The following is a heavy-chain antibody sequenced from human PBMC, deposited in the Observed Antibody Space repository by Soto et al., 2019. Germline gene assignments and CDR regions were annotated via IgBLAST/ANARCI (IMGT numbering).Heavy chain of an antibody. CDR3: ARDPSAGEADTAKYYYYYYGMDV. CDR2: IWYDGSNK. V-gene: IGHV3-33*01. D-gene: IGHD5-18*01. CDR1: GFTFSSYG. Sequence: PGGSLRLSCAASGFTFSSYGMHWVRQAPGKGLEWVAVIWYDGSNKYYADSVKGRFTISRDNSKNTLYLQMNSLRAEDTAVYYCARDPSAGEADTAKYYYYYYGMDVWGQGTTVTVSS. J-gene: IGHJ6*02.